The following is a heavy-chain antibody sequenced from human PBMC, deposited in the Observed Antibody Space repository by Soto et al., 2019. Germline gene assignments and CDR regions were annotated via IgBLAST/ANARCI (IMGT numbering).Heavy chain of an antibody. Sequence: QVQLQQSGPGLVKTSQTLSLTCAISGDSVSSNDATWDWIMQSPSRGLEWLGRTYYRSKWYIDYATCLKSRITFNQVQSGSRLTLLLNSVSPVDTAVYYCVMLVDNSWLGSWGPWTLVSVSS. CDR1: GDSVSSNDAT. D-gene: IGHD2-15*01. J-gene: IGHJ5*01. CDR3: VMLVDNSWLGS. CDR2: TYYRSKWYI. V-gene: IGHV6-1*01.